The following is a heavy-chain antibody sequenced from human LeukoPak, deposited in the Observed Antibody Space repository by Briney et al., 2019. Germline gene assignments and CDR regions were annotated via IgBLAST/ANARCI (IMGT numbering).Heavy chain of an antibody. Sequence: PGGSLRLSCAASGFTLSSYWMSWVRQAPGKGLEWVANIKQDGSEKYYVDSVKGRFTISRDNSKNTVYLEMTGLREEDTAVYYCAREGAWGNWYFDLWGRGTLVTVSS. CDR2: IKQDGSEK. CDR1: GFTLSSYW. V-gene: IGHV3-7*01. D-gene: IGHD3-16*01. CDR3: AREGAWGNWYFDL. J-gene: IGHJ2*01.